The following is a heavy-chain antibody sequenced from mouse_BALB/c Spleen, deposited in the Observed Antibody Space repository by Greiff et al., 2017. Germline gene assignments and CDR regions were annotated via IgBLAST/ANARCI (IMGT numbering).Heavy chain of an antibody. CDR3: ARNPYGNYVENYAMDY. V-gene: IGHV2-4-1*01. Sequence: VKLMESGPGLVQPSQSLSITCTVSGFSLTSYGVHWVRQSPGKGLEWLGVIWSGGSTDYNAAFISRLSISKDNSKSQVFFKMNSLQADDTAIYYGARNPYGNYVENYAMDYWGQGTSVTVSS. CDR2: IWSGGST. CDR1: GFSLTSYG. J-gene: IGHJ4*01. D-gene: IGHD2-10*02.